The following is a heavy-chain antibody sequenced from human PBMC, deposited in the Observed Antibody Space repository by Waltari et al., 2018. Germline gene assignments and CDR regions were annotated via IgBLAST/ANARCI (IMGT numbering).Heavy chain of an antibody. CDR3: AKELERKPYYYYGWDV. CDR2: IRNSDDTT. V-gene: IGHV3-23*01. Sequence: EMHLLESGGSLAQPGESLRLSCAASGFTFSDYAMAGVRQAPGKCLERVSTIRNSDDTTYYAESVTGRFTISRDNSKSTLFLQMNSLRADDTAIYYCAKELERKPYYYYGWDVWGQGTTVTVSS. D-gene: IGHD1-1*01. J-gene: IGHJ6*02. CDR1: GFTFSDYA.